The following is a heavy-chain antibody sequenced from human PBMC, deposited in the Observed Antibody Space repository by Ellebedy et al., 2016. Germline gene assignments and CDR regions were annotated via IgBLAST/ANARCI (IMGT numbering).Heavy chain of an antibody. CDR3: ARARARNGFHY. D-gene: IGHD2-8*01. J-gene: IGHJ4*02. CDR2: TYYRSKWYA. CDR1: GDNVSSSSAS. Sequence: SETLSLTCVISGDNVSSSSASWSWIRQSPSRGLEWLGRTYYRSKWYADYAVSVEGRITIDSDTSKNQFSLQLRSMTPDDTGIYYCARARARNGFHYWGQGTQVTVSS. V-gene: IGHV6-1*01.